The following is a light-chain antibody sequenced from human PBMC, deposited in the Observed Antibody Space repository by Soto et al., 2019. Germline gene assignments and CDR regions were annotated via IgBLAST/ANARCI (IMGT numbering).Light chain of an antibody. J-gene: IGKJ5*01. CDR2: GAS. CDR3: QQYGSSSIT. V-gene: IGKV3-20*01. CDR1: QSVSSY. Sequence: EILMTQSPATLSVSPGERVTLSCRASQSVSSYLAWYQQKPGQPPRLLIYGASNRATGIPARFSGSGSGTDFTLTISRLEPEDFAMYYCQQYGSSSITFGQGTRLEIK.